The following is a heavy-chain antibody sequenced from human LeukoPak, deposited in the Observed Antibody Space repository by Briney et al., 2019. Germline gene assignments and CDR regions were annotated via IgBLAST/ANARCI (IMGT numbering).Heavy chain of an antibody. V-gene: IGHV3-20*04. D-gene: IGHD3-10*01. J-gene: IGHJ3*02. CDR2: INWNGGST. CDR3: ARVVWFGYDAFDI. CDR1: GFTFDNYG. Sequence: GGSLRLSCAASGFTFDNYGMSWVRQAPGKGLEWVSGINWNGGSTGYADSVKGRFTISRDNAKNSLYLQMNSLRVEDTALYYCARVVWFGYDAFDIWGQGTMVTVSS.